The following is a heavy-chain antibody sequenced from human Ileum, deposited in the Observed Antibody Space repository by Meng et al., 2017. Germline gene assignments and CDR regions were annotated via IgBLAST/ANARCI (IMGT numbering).Heavy chain of an antibody. D-gene: IGHD2-8*01. J-gene: IGHJ4*02. V-gene: IGHV4-30-4*01. CDR3: ARAPKYCTNAVCSRPLDS. CDR2: IYSNGNT. Sequence: QVQLQESGPRLVKPSQTLSLTCTVSGGSISSGDYYWSWVRQSPGKGPEWIGYIYSNGNTYSNPSLRGRLMISIDTSKNQFSLKLSSETAADTAVYYCARAPKYCTNAVCSRPLDSWGQGTLVTVSS. CDR1: GGSISSGDYY.